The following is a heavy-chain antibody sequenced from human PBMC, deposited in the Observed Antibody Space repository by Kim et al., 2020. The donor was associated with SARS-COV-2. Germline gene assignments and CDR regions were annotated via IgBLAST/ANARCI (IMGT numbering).Heavy chain of an antibody. D-gene: IGHD4-17*01. CDR2: INPSGGST. CDR3: ARSGGNVDYGDYSPNFQH. J-gene: IGHJ1*01. Sequence: ASVKVSCKASGYTFTSYYMHWVRQAPGQGLEWMGIINPSGGSTSYAQKFQGRVTMTRDTSTSTVYMELSSLRSEDTAEYYCARSGGNVDYGDYSPNFQHWGQGTLVTVSS. V-gene: IGHV1-46*01. CDR1: GYTFTSYY.